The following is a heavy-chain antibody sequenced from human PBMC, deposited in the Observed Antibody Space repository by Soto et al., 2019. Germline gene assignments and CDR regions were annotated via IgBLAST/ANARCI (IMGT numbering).Heavy chain of an antibody. V-gene: IGHV3-30-3*01. CDR3: ARDLIGYCTDGVCPGSPRYYYYGMDV. J-gene: IGHJ6*02. CDR1: GFTFSSYA. D-gene: IGHD2-8*01. CDR2: ISYDGNNK. Sequence: GGSLRLSCAASGFTFSSYAMQWVRQAPGKGLEWVTIISYDGNNKYYADSVKGRFTISRDNSKNTLYLQMNSLRAEDTAVYYCARDLIGYCTDGVCPGSPRYYYYGMDVWGQGTTVTVSS.